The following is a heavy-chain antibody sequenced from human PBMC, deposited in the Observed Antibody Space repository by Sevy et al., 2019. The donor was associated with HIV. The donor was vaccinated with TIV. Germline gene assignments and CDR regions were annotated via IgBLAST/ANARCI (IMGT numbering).Heavy chain of an antibody. CDR3: ARELGAVWTGRYHQYPYSMDV. Sequence: SETLSLTCTVSGGSLSRYYWSWIRQSPGKGLEWIGYVYYNVATNYNPSLKSRLSLALDTSKNQFSLSLGSVTAADTAVYYCARELGAVWTGRYHQYPYSMDVWGHGTTVTVSS. V-gene: IGHV4-59*01. J-gene: IGHJ6*02. CDR1: GGSLSRYY. D-gene: IGHD3-16*01. CDR2: VYYNVAT.